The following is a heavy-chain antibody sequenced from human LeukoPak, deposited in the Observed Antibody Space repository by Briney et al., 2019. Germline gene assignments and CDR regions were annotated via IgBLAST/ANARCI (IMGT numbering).Heavy chain of an antibody. J-gene: IGHJ3*02. CDR2: ISEDGSNK. V-gene: IGHV3-30*03. Sequence: GRPLRLSCAASGFTFSGYYMHWVRQAPGKGLEWVAIISEDGSNKYYADSVKGRFTVSRDNSKNTLYLQTDSLRTEDTAVYYCAREMATITYAFDIWGQGTMVTVSS. D-gene: IGHD5-24*01. CDR3: AREMATITYAFDI. CDR1: GFTFSGYY.